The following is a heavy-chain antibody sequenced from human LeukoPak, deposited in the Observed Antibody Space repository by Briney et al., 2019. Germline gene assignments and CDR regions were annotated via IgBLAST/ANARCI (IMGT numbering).Heavy chain of an antibody. Sequence: GGSLRLSCAASGFIFSSYWMSWVRQAPGKGLEWVANINQNGSEKYYVDSLKGRFTISRDNAKNSLYLQMNSLRAEDTAVYYCARGVDYYDSSGYYFGYYYYGMDVWGQGTTVTVSS. CDR3: ARGVDYYDSSGYYFGYYYYGMDV. CDR1: GFIFSSYW. CDR2: INQNGSEK. J-gene: IGHJ6*02. V-gene: IGHV3-7*01. D-gene: IGHD3-22*01.